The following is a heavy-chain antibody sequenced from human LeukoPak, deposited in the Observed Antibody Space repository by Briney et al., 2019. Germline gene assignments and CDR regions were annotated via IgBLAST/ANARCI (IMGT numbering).Heavy chain of an antibody. CDR3: ARWTSGGHPFDY. V-gene: IGHV4-34*01. CDR2: INHSGST. D-gene: IGHD1-26*01. Sequence: PSETLSLTCAVYGGSFSGYYWSWIRQPPGKGLEWIGEINHSGSTNYNPSLKSRVTISVDTSKNQFSLKLSSVTAADTAVYYCARWTSGGHPFDYWGQGTLVTVSS. CDR1: GGSFSGYY. J-gene: IGHJ4*02.